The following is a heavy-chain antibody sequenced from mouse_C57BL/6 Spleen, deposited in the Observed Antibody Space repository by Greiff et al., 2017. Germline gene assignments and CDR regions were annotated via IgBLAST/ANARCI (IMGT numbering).Heavy chain of an antibody. J-gene: IGHJ1*03. CDR2: IWSGGST. Sequence: QVQLQQSGPGLVQPSQSLSITCTVSGFSLTSYGVHWVRQSPGKGLEWLGVIWSGGSTDYNAAFISRLSISKDNSKSQVSFKMNSLQADDTAIYYCARDRLRSWCFDVWGTGTTVTVSS. CDR1: GFSLTSYG. V-gene: IGHV2-2*01. CDR3: ARDRLRSWCFDV. D-gene: IGHD1-1*01.